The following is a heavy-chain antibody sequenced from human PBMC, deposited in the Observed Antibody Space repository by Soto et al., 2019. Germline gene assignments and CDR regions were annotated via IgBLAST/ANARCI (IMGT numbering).Heavy chain of an antibody. CDR1: GGSISSSNW. V-gene: IGHV4-4*02. CDR2: IYHSGST. D-gene: IGHD6-13*01. CDR3: ARLAAACTNFDY. Sequence: QVQLQESGPGLVKPSGTLSLTCAVSGGSISSSNWWSWVRQPPGEGLEWIGEIYHSGSTNYNPSLNRLLTITVDQSKTHFPLKLSSVTAADTAVYYCARLAAACTNFDYWGQGTLVTVSS. J-gene: IGHJ4*02.